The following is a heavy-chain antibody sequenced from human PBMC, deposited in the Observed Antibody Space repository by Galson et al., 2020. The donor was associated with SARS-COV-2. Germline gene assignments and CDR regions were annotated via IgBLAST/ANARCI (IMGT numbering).Heavy chain of an antibody. CDR1: GGSISSSSYY. CDR3: ARDTEYGDYDYYYYGMDV. Sequence: SETLSLTCTVSGGSISSSSYYWGWLRQPPGKGLEWIGSIYYSGSTYYNPSLKSRITISVDTSKNQFSLKLSSVTAADTAVYYCARDTEYGDYDYYYYGMDVWGQGTTVTVSS. D-gene: IGHD4-17*01. CDR2: IYYSGST. J-gene: IGHJ6*02. V-gene: IGHV4-39*07.